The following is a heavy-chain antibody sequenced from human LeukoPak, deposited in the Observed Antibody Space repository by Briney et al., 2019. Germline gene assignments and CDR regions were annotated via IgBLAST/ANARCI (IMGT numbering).Heavy chain of an antibody. D-gene: IGHD1-14*01. V-gene: IGHV4-39*01. Sequence: PSQTRSLTCTVSTASITSSSYYCGWIRQPPGKGLEWIGSIYYSGSTYYNPSLKSRVTISVDTSKNQFSLKLSSVTAADTAVYYCAITGPEDYWGQGTLVTVSS. CDR2: IYYSGST. J-gene: IGHJ4*02. CDR1: TASITSSSYY. CDR3: AITGPEDY.